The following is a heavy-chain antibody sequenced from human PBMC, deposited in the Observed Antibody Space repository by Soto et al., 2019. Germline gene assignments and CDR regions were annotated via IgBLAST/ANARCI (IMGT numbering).Heavy chain of an antibody. CDR1: GFTFSSYG. J-gene: IGHJ5*02. CDR3: ARDDYVSGSRWAEVNWFDP. Sequence: GGSLRLSCAASGFTFSSYGIHWVRQAPGKGLEWVAVISYDGSNKYYADSVKGRFTISRDNAKNSLYLQMNSLRVEDTAVYYCARDDYVSGSRWAEVNWFDPWGQGIQVTVSS. D-gene: IGHD3-10*01. V-gene: IGHV3-30*03. CDR2: ISYDGSNK.